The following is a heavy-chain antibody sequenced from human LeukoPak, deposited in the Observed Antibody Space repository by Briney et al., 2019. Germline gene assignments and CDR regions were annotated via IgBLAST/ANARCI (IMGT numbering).Heavy chain of an antibody. Sequence: GGSLRLSCAASGFTFSDYYMSWIRQAPGKGLEWVSYISSSGNTIYYADSVKGRFTISRDNAKNSLYLQMNSLRAEDTAVYYCARVWGTVVSIRMDYWGQGTLVTVSS. V-gene: IGHV3-11*01. CDR1: GFTFSDYY. CDR2: ISSSGNTI. J-gene: IGHJ4*02. CDR3: ARVWGTVVSIRMDY. D-gene: IGHD2-15*01.